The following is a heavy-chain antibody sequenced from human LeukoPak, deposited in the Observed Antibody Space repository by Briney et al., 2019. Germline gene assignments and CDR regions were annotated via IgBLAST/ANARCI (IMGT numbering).Heavy chain of an antibody. CDR1: GFTFSSYW. V-gene: IGHV3-23*01. J-gene: IGHJ4*02. CDR3: AKDIAQGYTFGSIEQDY. Sequence: GGSLRLSCAASGFTFSSYWMNWVRQAPGKGLEWVAAISERGDGTYYAGSMKGRFTISRDNAKNMVYLQINSLRAEDTAIYYCAKDIAQGYTFGSIEQDYWGQGTLVTVSS. CDR2: ISERGDGT. D-gene: IGHD5-18*01.